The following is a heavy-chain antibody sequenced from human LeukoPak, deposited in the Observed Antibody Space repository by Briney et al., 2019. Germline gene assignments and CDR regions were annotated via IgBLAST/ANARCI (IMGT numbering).Heavy chain of an antibody. CDR3: ARDWSIVVVPAAGYYYGMDV. V-gene: IGHV1-69*01. CDR2: IIPIFGTA. CDR1: GGTFSSYA. Sequence: SVNVSCTASGGTFSSYAISWVRQAPGQGLEWMGGIIPIFGTANYAQKFQGRVTITADESTSTAYMELSSLRSEDTAVYYCARDWSIVVVPAAGYYYGMDVWGQGTTVTVSS. D-gene: IGHD2-2*01. J-gene: IGHJ6*02.